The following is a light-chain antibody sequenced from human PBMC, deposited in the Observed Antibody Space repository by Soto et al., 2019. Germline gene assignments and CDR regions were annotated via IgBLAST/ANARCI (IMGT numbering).Light chain of an antibody. CDR2: GAS. V-gene: IGKV3-20*01. Sequence: EIVVTQSPGTLSLSPGERATLSCMASQSVISSYLAWYQQKPGQAPRLLTYGASSRATGIPDRFSGSGSGPDFTLTISRLEPEDFAVDYCQQYGSSPITFGQGTRLEI. CDR1: QSVISSY. CDR3: QQYGSSPIT. J-gene: IGKJ5*01.